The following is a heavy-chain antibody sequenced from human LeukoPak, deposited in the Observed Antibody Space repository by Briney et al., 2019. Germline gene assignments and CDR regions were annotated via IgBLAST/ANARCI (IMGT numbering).Heavy chain of an antibody. J-gene: IGHJ4*02. CDR3: ASYYSSTHDY. V-gene: IGHV3-30-3*01. Sequence: PGGSLRLSCAASGFTFSSYAMHWVRQAPGKGLEWVAVISYDGSNKYYADSVKGRFTISRDNAQNSLYLQMNSLRDEDTAVYYCASYYSSTHDYWGQGTLVTVSS. D-gene: IGHD6-13*01. CDR1: GFTFSSYA. CDR2: ISYDGSNK.